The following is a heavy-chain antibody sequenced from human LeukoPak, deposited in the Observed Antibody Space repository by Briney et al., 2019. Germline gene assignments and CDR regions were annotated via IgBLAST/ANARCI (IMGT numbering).Heavy chain of an antibody. CDR3: AREDWEYQLLNAFDI. D-gene: IGHD2-2*01. J-gene: IGHJ3*02. CDR2: IKQDGSEK. CDR1: GFTFSSYW. V-gene: IGHV3-7*01. Sequence: GGSLRLSCAASGFTFSSYWMSWVRQAPGKGLEWVANIKQDGSEKYYVDSVKGRFTISRDNGKNSLYLQMNSLRAEDTAVYYCAREDWEYQLLNAFDIWGQGTMVTVSS.